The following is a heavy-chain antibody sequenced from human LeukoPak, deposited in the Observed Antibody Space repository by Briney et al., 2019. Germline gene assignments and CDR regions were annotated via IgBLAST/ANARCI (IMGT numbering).Heavy chain of an antibody. CDR3: ARDHLGQYLADC. V-gene: IGHV3-48*01. CDR2: ISSSSSSI. CDR1: GFTFSSYN. D-gene: IGHD2-2*01. Sequence: PGGSLRLPCAASGFTFSSYNMNWVRQAPGKGLEWVSYISSSSSSIYYADSVKGRFTISRDNAKNSLYLQMNSLRAEDTAVYYCARDHLGQYLADCWGQGTLVTVSS. J-gene: IGHJ4*02.